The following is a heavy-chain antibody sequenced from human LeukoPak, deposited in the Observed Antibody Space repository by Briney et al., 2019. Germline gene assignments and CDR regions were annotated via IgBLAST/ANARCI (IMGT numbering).Heavy chain of an antibody. CDR1: GFTFSSYS. V-gene: IGHV3-21*04. Sequence: GGSLRLPCAASGFTFSSYSMNWVRQAPGKGLEWVSSISTSSSYINYADSVKGRFTISRDNAKNSLYLQMNSLRAEDTALYYCAKGYGSGSYYTYLFDYWGQGTLVTVSS. CDR2: ISTSSSYI. CDR3: AKGYGSGSYYTYLFDY. J-gene: IGHJ4*02. D-gene: IGHD3-10*01.